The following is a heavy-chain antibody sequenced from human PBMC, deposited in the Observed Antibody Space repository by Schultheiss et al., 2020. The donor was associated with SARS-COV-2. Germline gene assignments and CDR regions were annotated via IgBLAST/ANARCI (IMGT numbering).Heavy chain of an antibody. CDR3: ARGYRYYYNAMDV. J-gene: IGHJ6*02. V-gene: IGHV4-31*03. D-gene: IGHD5-18*01. CDR2: IYYSGDT. Sequence: SETLSLTCTVSGGSINSGGYYWSWIRQHPGKGLEWIGYIYYSGDTSYNPSLKSRLTISGDTSKNQFSLKVNSVTAADTAVYYCARGYRYYYNAMDVWGQGNTVTVSS. CDR1: GGSINSGGYY.